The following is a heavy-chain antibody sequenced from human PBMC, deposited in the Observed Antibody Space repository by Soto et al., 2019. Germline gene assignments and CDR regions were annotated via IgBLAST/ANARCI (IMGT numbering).Heavy chain of an antibody. J-gene: IGHJ4*02. V-gene: IGHV4-59*01. D-gene: IGHD6-19*01. CDR1: GGSISSYY. Sequence: SETLSLTCTVSGGSISSYYWSWIRQPPGKGLEWIGYIYYSGSTNYNPSLKSRVTISVDTSKNQFSLKLSSVTAADTAVYYCARELEGSGWYFWGQGTLVTVSS. CDR2: IYYSGST. CDR3: ARELEGSGWYF.